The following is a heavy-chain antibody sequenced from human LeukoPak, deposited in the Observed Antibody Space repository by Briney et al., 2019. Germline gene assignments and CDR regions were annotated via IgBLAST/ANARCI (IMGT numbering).Heavy chain of an antibody. D-gene: IGHD3-22*01. J-gene: IGHJ5*02. Sequence: PSETLSLTCAVYGGSFSGYYWSWIRQPPGKGLEWIGEINHSGSTNYNPSLKSRVTISVDTSKNQFSLKLNSVTAADTAVYYCARGARRGRGWLFGGINWFDPWGQGTLVTVSS. CDR2: INHSGST. V-gene: IGHV4-34*01. CDR3: ARGARRGRGWLFGGINWFDP. CDR1: GGSFSGYY.